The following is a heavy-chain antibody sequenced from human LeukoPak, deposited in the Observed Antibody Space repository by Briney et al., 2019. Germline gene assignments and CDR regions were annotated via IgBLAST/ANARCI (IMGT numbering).Heavy chain of an antibody. CDR2: ISSRSSII. J-gene: IGHJ6*03. CDR3: ARDLRMTGEYYMDV. D-gene: IGHD3-9*01. Sequence: PGGSLRLSCAASGLTFSSYSLNWVRQAPGKGLEWVSYISSRSSIIYYADSVKGRFTISRDNAKNSLYLQMNSLRAEDTAVYYCARDLRMTGEYYMDVWGKGTTVTVSS. CDR1: GLTFSSYS. V-gene: IGHV3-48*01.